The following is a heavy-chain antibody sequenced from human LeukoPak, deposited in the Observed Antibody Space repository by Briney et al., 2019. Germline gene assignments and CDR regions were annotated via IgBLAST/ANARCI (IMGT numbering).Heavy chain of an antibody. CDR1: GYTFTSYA. CDR3: ARLEDSSSWYPFNTYHYYMDV. D-gene: IGHD6-13*01. V-gene: IGHV7-4-1*02. J-gene: IGHJ6*03. CDR2: INTNTGNP. Sequence: ASVKVSCKASGYTFTSYAMNWVRQAPGQGLEWMGWINTNTGNPTYAQGFTGRFVFSLDTSVSTAYLQISSLKAEDTAVYYCARLEDSSSWYPFNTYHYYMDVWGKGTTVTVSS.